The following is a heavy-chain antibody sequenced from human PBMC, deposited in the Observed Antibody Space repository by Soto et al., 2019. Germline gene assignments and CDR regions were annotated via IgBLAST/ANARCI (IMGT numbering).Heavy chain of an antibody. D-gene: IGHD3-22*01. J-gene: IGHJ4*02. V-gene: IGHV1-2*02. CDR1: GYTFTSYA. CDR3: ARVARDSSGYYYAY. Sequence: ASVKVSCKASGYTFTSYAMHWVRQAPGQRLEWMGWINPNSGGTNYAQKFQGRVTMTRDTSISTAYMELSRLRSDDTAVYYCARVARDSSGYYYAYWGQGTLVTVSS. CDR2: INPNSGGT.